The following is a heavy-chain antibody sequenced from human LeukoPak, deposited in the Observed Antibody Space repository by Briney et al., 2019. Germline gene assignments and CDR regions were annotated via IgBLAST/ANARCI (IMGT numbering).Heavy chain of an antibody. Sequence: GGSLRLSCAASGFTFSSYGMHWVRQAPGKGLEWVAVISYDGSNKYYADSVKGRFTISRDNSKNTLYLQMNSLRAEDTAVYYCAKRPYMQWLRSFDYWGQGTLVNVSS. J-gene: IGHJ4*02. D-gene: IGHD5-12*01. CDR2: ISYDGSNK. CDR3: AKRPYMQWLRSFDY. V-gene: IGHV3-30*18. CDR1: GFTFSSYG.